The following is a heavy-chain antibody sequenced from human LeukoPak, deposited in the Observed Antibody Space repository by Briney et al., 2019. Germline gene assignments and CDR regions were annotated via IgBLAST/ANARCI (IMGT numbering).Heavy chain of an antibody. J-gene: IGHJ5*01. CDR1: GFTFSSYA. CDR2: ISGSGGST. V-gene: IGHV3-23*01. CDR3: ANEGLPAAISSWFDS. Sequence: PGGSLRLSCAASGFTFSSYAMSWVRQAPGKGLEWVSAISGSGGSTYYADSVKGRFTISRDNSKNTLYLQMNSLRAGDTAVYYCANEGLPAAISSWFDSWGQGTLVTVSS. D-gene: IGHD2-2*01.